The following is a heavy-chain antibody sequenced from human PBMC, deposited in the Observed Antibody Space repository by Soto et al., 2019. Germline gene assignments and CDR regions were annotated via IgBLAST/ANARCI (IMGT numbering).Heavy chain of an antibody. D-gene: IGHD1-20*01. J-gene: IGHJ6*03. V-gene: IGHV3-23*01. CDR3: AKMPTQGITGPPRSYYMDV. Sequence: GGSLRLSCAASGFTFSNYAMNWVRQAPGKGLQWVSVISGSGDGAFYADPVKGRFTISRDNSKNTLFLQMNSLRAEDTAVYYCAKMPTQGITGPPRSYYMDVWGKGTTVTVSS. CDR1: GFTFSNYA. CDR2: ISGSGDGA.